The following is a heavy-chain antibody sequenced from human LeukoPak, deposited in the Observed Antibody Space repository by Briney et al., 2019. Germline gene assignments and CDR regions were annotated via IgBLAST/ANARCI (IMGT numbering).Heavy chain of an antibody. Sequence: SQTLSLTCAISGDSVSSNSASWNWIRQSPSRSLEWLGRTYYRSKWYNDYAVSVKSRITINPDTSKNQFSLQLNSVTPEDTAVYYCAREPSGYSYGSRYYGMDVWGKGTTVTVSS. CDR2: TYYRSKWYN. V-gene: IGHV6-1*01. CDR1: GDSVSSNSAS. CDR3: AREPSGYSYGSRYYGMDV. J-gene: IGHJ6*04. D-gene: IGHD5-18*01.